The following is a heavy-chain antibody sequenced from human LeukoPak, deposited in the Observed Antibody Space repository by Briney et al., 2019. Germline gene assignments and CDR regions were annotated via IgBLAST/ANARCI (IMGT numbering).Heavy chain of an antibody. V-gene: IGHV3-66*01. CDR3: ARAPPAVTTNTYA. CDR1: GFTVGNNY. J-gene: IGHJ5*02. CDR2: IYSGGTT. Sequence: GSLRLSCAASGFTVGNNYMNWVRQAPGKGLEWVSLIYSGGTTYYADSVKGRFTISRDSSKNTLYLQMNSLRVEDTAVYYCARAPPAVTTNTYAWGQGTLVTVSS. D-gene: IGHD3-3*01.